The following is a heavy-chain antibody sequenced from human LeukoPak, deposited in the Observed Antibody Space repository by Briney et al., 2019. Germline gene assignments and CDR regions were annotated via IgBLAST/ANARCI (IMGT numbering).Heavy chain of an antibody. Sequence: VSVKVSCKASGSTFSSYDINWVRQATGQGLEWMGWMNPNSGGTGYTPRFQGRVTMTRDTSISTAYMELSSLRSEDTAVYYCARGPYGTGSHFDFWGQGTLVTVSS. CDR1: GSTFSSYD. CDR2: MNPNSGGT. D-gene: IGHD3-10*01. J-gene: IGHJ4*02. CDR3: ARGPYGTGSHFDF. V-gene: IGHV1-8*02.